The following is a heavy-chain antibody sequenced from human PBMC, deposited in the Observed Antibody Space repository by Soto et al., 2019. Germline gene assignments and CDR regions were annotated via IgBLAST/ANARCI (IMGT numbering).Heavy chain of an antibody. V-gene: IGHV1-46*01. J-gene: IGHJ6*02. CDR2: INPSGGST. CDR1: GCTFTSYH. CDR3: AKDRYCGSDCVHYYYYYYGMDV. Sequence: ASVKVSCKASGCTFTSYHIHWVRQAPGQGLEWMGLINPSGGSTNYAQKFQGRFTMTRDKSTSTVYMELSSLRSEDTAVYYCAKDRYCGSDCVHYYYYYYGMDVWGQGTTVTVSS. D-gene: IGHD2-21*02.